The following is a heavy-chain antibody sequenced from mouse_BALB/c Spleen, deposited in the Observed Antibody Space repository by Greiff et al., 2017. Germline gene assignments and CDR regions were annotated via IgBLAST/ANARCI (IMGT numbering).Heavy chain of an antibody. CDR3: ARQYRYDAWFAY. V-gene: IGHV5-6-2*01. D-gene: IGHD2-14*01. Sequence: EVQLVESGGGLVRLGGSLNLSFAASGFTFSSYYMSWVRQTPEKRLELVAAINSNGGSTYYPDTVKGRFTISRDNAKNTLYLQMSSLKSEDTALYYCARQYRYDAWFAYWGQGTLVTVSA. CDR2: INSNGGST. J-gene: IGHJ3*01. CDR1: GFTFSSYY.